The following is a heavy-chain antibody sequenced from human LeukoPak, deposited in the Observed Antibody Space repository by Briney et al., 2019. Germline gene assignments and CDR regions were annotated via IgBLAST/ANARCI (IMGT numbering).Heavy chain of an antibody. CDR2: IDNDGST. D-gene: IGHD2/OR15-2a*01. V-gene: IGHV4-39*01. CDR1: GDSMSSGTYY. Sequence: ASETLSLTCTVSGDSMSSGTYYWGWIRQPPGKGLEWIGSIDNDGSTYYNPSLKSRLTISVDTSKNQFSLNLSSVTAADTAVYYCARHDRIIASPLVWGQGTLVTVSS. CDR3: ARHDRIIASPLV. J-gene: IGHJ4*02.